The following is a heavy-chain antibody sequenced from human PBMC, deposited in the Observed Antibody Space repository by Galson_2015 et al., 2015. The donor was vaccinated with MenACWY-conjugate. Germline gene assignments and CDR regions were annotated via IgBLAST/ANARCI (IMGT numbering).Heavy chain of an antibody. CDR3: TTFRDGYKDY. CDR2: FKSKSDGGTT. V-gene: IGHV3-15*01. D-gene: IGHD5-24*01. CDR1: GFTFNKAW. Sequence: SLRLSCAVSGFTFNKAWMSWVRQAPGKGLEWVGRFKSKSDGGTTDYAASVKGRFTMSRDDSKNTLYLQMNSLKTEDTAIYYCTTFRDGYKDYWGQGTLVTASS. J-gene: IGHJ4*02.